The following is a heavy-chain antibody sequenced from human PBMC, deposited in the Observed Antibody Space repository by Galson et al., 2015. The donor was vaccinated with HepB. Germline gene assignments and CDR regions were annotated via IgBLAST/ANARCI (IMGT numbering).Heavy chain of an antibody. CDR1: GFTFSIYT. CDR3: AKRIERIMVTTLDS. V-gene: IGHV3-23*01. D-gene: IGHD2-8*01. Sequence: SLRLSCAASGFTFSIYTMTWVRQAPGKGLEWVSSISGSGGNTYSADSVKGRFTISRDNSKNTLYLQMNSLRAEDTAVYYCAKRIERIMVTTLDSWGQGTLVTVSS. J-gene: IGHJ4*02. CDR2: ISGSGGNT.